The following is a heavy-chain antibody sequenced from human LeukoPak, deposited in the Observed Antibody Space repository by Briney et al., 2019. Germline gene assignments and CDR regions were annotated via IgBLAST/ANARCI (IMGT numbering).Heavy chain of an antibody. D-gene: IGHD1-26*01. Sequence: PGGSLRLSCAASGFSFSTYSMNWVRQAPGKGLEWVSSISRNSRYIYYADSMRGRFTISRDNAKNSLYLQMNSLRAEDTAVYYCAILNPWESAPFDYWGQGTLVTVSS. CDR1: GFSFSTYS. V-gene: IGHV3-21*06. CDR3: AILNPWESAPFDY. CDR2: ISRNSRYI. J-gene: IGHJ4*02.